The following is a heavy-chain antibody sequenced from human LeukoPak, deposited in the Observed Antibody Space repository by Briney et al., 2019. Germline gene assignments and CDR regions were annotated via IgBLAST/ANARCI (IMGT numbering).Heavy chain of an antibody. Sequence: GGSLRLSCAASGFTFSSYGMHWVRQAPGKGLEWVAGISYDGGNKYHADSVKGRFTISRDNSKNTLYLQMNSLRAEDTAVYYCARDTRGFDYWGQGTLVTVSS. CDR3: ARDTRGFDY. J-gene: IGHJ4*02. D-gene: IGHD3-10*01. CDR2: ISYDGGNK. CDR1: GFTFSSYG. V-gene: IGHV3-30*03.